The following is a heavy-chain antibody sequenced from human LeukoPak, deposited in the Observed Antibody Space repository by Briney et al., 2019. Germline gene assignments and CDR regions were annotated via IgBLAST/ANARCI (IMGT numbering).Heavy chain of an antibody. CDR2: VSSSSSYI. V-gene: IGHV3-21*01. CDR3: ARVWGGWRAYYFDY. J-gene: IGHJ4*02. Sequence: GGPLRLSCAASGFTFSSYSMNWVRQAPGKGLKWVSSVSSSSSYIYYADSVKGRFTISRDNAKNSLYLQMNSLRAEDTAVYYCARVWGGWRAYYFDYWGQGTLVTVSS. D-gene: IGHD3-16*01. CDR1: GFTFSSYS.